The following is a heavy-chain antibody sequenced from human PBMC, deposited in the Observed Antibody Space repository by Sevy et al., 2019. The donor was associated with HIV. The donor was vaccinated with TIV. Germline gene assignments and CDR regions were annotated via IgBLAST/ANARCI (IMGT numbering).Heavy chain of an antibody. V-gene: IGHV4-34*01. CDR1: DGSFSGYY. Sequence: SETLSLTCAVHDGSFSGYYWNWIRQLPGKGLEWIGEINESGITYYNPSFKSRVTISVDTSKKQFSLKLNSVTAADTAVYFCARSPSVVVVPGAPSWFDPWGQGTLVTVSS. J-gene: IGHJ5*02. D-gene: IGHD2-2*01. CDR2: INESGIT. CDR3: ARSPSVVVVPGAPSWFDP.